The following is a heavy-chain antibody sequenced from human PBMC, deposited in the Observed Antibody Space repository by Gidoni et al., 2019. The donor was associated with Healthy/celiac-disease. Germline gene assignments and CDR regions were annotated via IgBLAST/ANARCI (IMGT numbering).Heavy chain of an antibody. CDR2: FYHGGST. CDR1: GGAISSSNG. V-gene: IGHV4-4*02. Sequence: GQLQESGPGLVKPSGTLSATCAVAGGAISSSNGWSWVRQPPGKGLEWIGEFYHGGSTNYHPSLKRRVTISVDKSKNQFSLKLSSVTAADTAVYYCARVGGIVGATTAFDIWGQGTMVTVSS. D-gene: IGHD1-26*01. CDR3: ARVGGIVGATTAFDI. J-gene: IGHJ3*02.